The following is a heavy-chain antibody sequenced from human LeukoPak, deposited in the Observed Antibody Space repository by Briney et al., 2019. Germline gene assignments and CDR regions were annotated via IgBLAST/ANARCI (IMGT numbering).Heavy chain of an antibody. CDR3: ARDTVFDY. Sequence: GGSLRLSCAASGFTFSSYTMNWVRQAPGKGLEWVSCISSSSSDIYYADSVKGRFTISRDNARNSLYLQMNSLRVEDTAVYYCARDTVFDYWGQGTLVTVSS. CDR2: ISSSSSDI. J-gene: IGHJ4*02. V-gene: IGHV3-21*01. CDR1: GFTFSSYT. D-gene: IGHD4-17*01.